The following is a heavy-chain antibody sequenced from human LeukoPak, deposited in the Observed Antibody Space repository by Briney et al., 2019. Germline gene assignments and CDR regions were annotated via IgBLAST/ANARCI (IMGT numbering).Heavy chain of an antibody. CDR3: AREGLIAAAGNDAFGI. V-gene: IGHV4-34*01. CDR1: GGSFSGYY. J-gene: IGHJ3*02. D-gene: IGHD6-13*01. Sequence: PSDTLSLTCAVYGGSFSGYYWSWIRQPPGKGLEWIGEINHSGSTNYNPSLKSRVTISVDTSKNQFSLKLSSVTAADTAVYYCAREGLIAAAGNDAFGIWGQGTMVTVSS. CDR2: INHSGST.